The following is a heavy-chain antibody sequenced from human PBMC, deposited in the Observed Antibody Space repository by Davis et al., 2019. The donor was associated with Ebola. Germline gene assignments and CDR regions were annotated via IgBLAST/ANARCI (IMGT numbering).Heavy chain of an antibody. CDR3: TGTTGGADY. V-gene: IGHV3-73*01. J-gene: IGHJ4*02. Sequence: GESLKIPCAASGFTFSGSAMQWGRQASGKGLGWVGRIRSKANSYATAYAASVKGRFTISRDDSKNTAYLQRNSLKTEDTAVYYCTGTTGGADYWGQGTLVTVSS. CDR2: IRSKANSYAT. CDR1: GFTFSGSA. D-gene: IGHD1-7*01.